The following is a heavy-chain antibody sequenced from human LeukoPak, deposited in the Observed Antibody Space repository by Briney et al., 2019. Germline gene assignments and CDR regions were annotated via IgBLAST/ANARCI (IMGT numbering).Heavy chain of an antibody. CDR2: ISAYNGNA. Sequence: ASVKVSCKASGYTFTSHGITWVRQAPGQGLEWMGWISAYNGNANYTQKLQDRVTMTTDTSTHTAYMELRSLTSDDTAVYYCARVLGYASGSYLDYWGQGTLVTVSS. CDR3: ARVLGYASGSYLDY. D-gene: IGHD3-10*01. CDR1: GYTFTSHG. J-gene: IGHJ4*02. V-gene: IGHV1-18*01.